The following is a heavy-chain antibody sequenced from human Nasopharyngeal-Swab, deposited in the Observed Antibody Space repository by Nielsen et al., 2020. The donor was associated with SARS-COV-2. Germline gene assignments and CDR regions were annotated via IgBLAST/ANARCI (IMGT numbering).Heavy chain of an antibody. J-gene: IGHJ4*02. CDR3: ARRATFDY. CDR2: INPSGGST. D-gene: IGHD5-12*01. Sequence: WVRQAPGQGLEWMGIINPSGGSTNYAQKLQGRVTMTTDTSTSTAYMELRSLRSDDTAVYYCARRATFDYWGQGTLVTVSS. V-gene: IGHV1-46*01.